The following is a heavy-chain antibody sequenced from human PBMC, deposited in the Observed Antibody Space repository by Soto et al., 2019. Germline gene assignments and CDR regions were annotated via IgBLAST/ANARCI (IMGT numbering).Heavy chain of an antibody. D-gene: IGHD3-10*01. J-gene: IGHJ5*02. CDR1: GFTFSSYA. CDR3: ARDPGGSGFGWFDP. CDR2: ISYDGSNK. V-gene: IGHV3-30-3*01. Sequence: GGSLRLSCAASGFTFSSYAMHWVRQAPGKGLEWVAVISYDGSNKYYADSVKGRFTISRDNSKNTLYLQMNSLRAEDTAVYYCARDPGGSGFGWFDPWGQGTLVTVSS.